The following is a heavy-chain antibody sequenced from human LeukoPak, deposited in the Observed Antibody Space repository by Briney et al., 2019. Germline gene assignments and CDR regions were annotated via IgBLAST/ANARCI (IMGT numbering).Heavy chain of an antibody. J-gene: IGHJ3*02. Sequence: PGGSLRLSCAASGFTFSSYSMNWVRQAPGKGLEWVSSISSSSSYIYYADSVKGRFTISRGNSKNTLYLQMSSLRAEDTAVYYCAKAPPPYCSGGSCFDAFDIWGQGTMVTVSS. CDR3: AKAPPPYCSGGSCFDAFDI. CDR1: GFTFSSYS. CDR2: ISSSSSYI. V-gene: IGHV3-21*04. D-gene: IGHD2-15*01.